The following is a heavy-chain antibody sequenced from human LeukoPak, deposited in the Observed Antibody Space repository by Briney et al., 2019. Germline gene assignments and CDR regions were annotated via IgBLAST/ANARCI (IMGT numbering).Heavy chain of an antibody. Sequence: PSETLSLTCTVSGGSIIGYYWNWVRHRPGRGLEWIGYVHYSGSTKYNSSLNNRVIISIATSKNQISLRLTSVTPADTAVYYCARDLAGEWGNYFDYWGQGIVVTVPS. J-gene: IGHJ4*02. CDR1: GGSIIGYY. D-gene: IGHD3-16*01. CDR2: VHYSGST. CDR3: ARDLAGEWGNYFDY. V-gene: IGHV4-59*12.